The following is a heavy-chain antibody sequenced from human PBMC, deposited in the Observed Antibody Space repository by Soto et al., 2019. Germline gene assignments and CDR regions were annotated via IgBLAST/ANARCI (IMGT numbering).Heavy chain of an antibody. Sequence: EASVKVSCKVSGYTLTELSMHWVRQAPGKGLEWMGGFDPEDGETIYTQKFQGRVTMTEDISTDTAYMELSSLRSEDTAVYYCANVGSGLDDYWGQGTLVTVSS. V-gene: IGHV1-24*01. CDR2: FDPEDGET. J-gene: IGHJ4*02. CDR1: GYTLTELS. CDR3: ANVGSGLDDY. D-gene: IGHD3-3*01.